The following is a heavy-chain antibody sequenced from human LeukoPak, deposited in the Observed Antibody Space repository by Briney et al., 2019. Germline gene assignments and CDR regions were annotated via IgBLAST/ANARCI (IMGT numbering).Heavy chain of an antibody. CDR3: AKSTTGIRLRGWFDP. CDR2: ISGSGGST. J-gene: IGHJ5*02. CDR1: GFTFSSYA. Sequence: GGSLRLSCAASGFTFSSYAMSWVRQAPGKGLEWVSAISGSGGSTYYADSVKGRFTISRDNSKNTLYLQMNSLRAEDTAVYYCAKSTTGIRLRGWFDPWAREPWSPSPQ. D-gene: IGHD1-1*01. V-gene: IGHV3-23*01.